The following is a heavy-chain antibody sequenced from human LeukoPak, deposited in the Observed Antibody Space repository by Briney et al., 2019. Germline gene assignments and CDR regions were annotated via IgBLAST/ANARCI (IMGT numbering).Heavy chain of an antibody. V-gene: IGHV3-7*03. J-gene: IGHJ4*02. CDR2: IKADGSEK. D-gene: IGHD6-13*01. Sequence: GGSLRLSCAASGFTFSRYWMSWVRQAPGKGLEWVANIKADGSEKHYVDSVKGRFTISRDNAKNSLYLQMNSLRAEDTAVYYCAKDCYSSSGMTVDYWGQGTLVTVSS. CDR3: AKDCYSSSGMTVDY. CDR1: GFTFSRYW.